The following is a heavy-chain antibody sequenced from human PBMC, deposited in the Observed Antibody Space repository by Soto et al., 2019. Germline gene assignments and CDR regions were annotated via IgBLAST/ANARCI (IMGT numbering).Heavy chain of an antibody. V-gene: IGHV3-23*01. CDR3: AKSDYVWGRTSSSYFDY. D-gene: IGHD3-16*01. CDR1: GFIFGNYA. J-gene: IGHJ4*02. CDR2: VTGSGGST. Sequence: EVQLLESGGASVQPGGSLRLSCAASGFIFGNYAMTWVRQAPGKGLEWVSAVTGSGGSTYYADSVKGRFSISRDNSKHTLPLQMNALRAEDTAVYYCAKSDYVWGRTSSSYFDYWGQGTLVTVSS.